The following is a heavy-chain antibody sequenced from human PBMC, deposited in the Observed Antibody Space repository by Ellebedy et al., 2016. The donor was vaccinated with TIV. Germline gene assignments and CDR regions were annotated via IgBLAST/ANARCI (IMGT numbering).Heavy chain of an antibody. D-gene: IGHD3-10*01. Sequence: GESLKISCAASGFTFSRYAMTWVRQAPGKGLEWVSGIVCNGAHVYADSVKGRFTISRDRSKNTLYLQMNTLRAEDTAIYYCAKDSGKSGWYSDYWGQGTQVTVSS. CDR1: GFTFSRYA. V-gene: IGHV3-23*01. CDR3: AKDSGKSGWYSDY. J-gene: IGHJ4*02. CDR2: IVCNGAH.